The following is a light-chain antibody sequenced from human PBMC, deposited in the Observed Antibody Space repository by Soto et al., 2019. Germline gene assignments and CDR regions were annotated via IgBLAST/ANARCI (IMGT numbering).Light chain of an antibody. V-gene: IGKV3-11*01. CDR3: QQRSHWPPGAT. CDR2: DAS. J-gene: IGKJ4*01. Sequence: EVVLTQSPATLSLSPGERATLSCRASQSVSTYLAWYQHKPGQAPRLLIYDASIRVTGTPARFSGGGSGTDFTLTISSLAPEDLAVYYCQQRSHWPPGATFGGGTKVEIK. CDR1: QSVSTY.